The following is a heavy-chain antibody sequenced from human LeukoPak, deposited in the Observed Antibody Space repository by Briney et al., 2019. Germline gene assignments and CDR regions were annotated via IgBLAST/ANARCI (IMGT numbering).Heavy chain of an antibody. CDR3: AREGGPYRPLDY. CDR2: VNLQGST. V-gene: IGHV4-4*02. CDR1: GGSISNTNW. Sequence: SETLSLTCGVSGGSISNTNWWTWVRQPPGEGLEWIGEVNLQGSTNYNPSLKSQVAISVDKSENHISLKLTSVTAADTAVYYCAREGGPYRPLDYSGQGTLVTVAS. J-gene: IGHJ4*02.